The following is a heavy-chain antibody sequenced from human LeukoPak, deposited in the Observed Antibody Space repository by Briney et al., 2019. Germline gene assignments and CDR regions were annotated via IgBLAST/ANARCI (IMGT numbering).Heavy chain of an antibody. J-gene: IGHJ4*02. V-gene: IGHV3-21*01. Sequence: GGSLRLSCAASGFTFSSYSMNWVRQAPGKGLEWVSSISSSSSYIYYADSVKGRFTISRDNAKNSLYLQMNSLRAEDTAAYYCARDLGGYSYGTSGVDYWGQGTLVTVSS. CDR1: GFTFSSYS. CDR3: ARDLGGYSYGTSGVDY. CDR2: ISSSSSYI. D-gene: IGHD5-18*01.